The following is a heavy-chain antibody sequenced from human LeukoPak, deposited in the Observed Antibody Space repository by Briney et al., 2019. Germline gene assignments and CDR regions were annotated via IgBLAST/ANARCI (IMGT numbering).Heavy chain of an antibody. CDR3: AKAMIVVY. CDR1: GFSFSTYA. D-gene: IGHD3-22*01. Sequence: AGGSLRPSCAVSGFSFSTYAVSWVRQAPGKGLEWVSAISGSGGSTYYADSVKGRFTISRDNSKNTLYLQMNSLRAEDTAVYYCAKAMIVVYWGQGTLVTVSS. J-gene: IGHJ4*02. CDR2: ISGSGGST. V-gene: IGHV3-23*01.